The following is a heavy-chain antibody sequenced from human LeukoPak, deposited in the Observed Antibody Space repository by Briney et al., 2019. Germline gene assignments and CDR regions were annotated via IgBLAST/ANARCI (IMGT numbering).Heavy chain of an antibody. CDR3: ARLVREMATPRPDY. D-gene: IGHD5-24*01. J-gene: IGHJ4*02. V-gene: IGHV4-31*03. CDR2: IYYSGST. CDR1: GGSISSGGYY. Sequence: SETLSLTRTVSGGSISSGGYYWSWIRQHPGKGLEWIGYIYYSGSTYYNPSLKSRVTISVDTSKNQFSLELSSVTAADTAVYYCARLVREMATPRPDYWGQGTLVTVSS.